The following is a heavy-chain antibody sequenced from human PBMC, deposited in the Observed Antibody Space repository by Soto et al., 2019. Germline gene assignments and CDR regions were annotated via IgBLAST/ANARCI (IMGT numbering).Heavy chain of an antibody. V-gene: IGHV3-30*04. D-gene: IGHD7-27*01. CDR3: ARVWGSRDAEYFQY. J-gene: IGHJ1*01. Sequence: VQLVESGGGVVQPGRSLRLSCAASGFAFSSYAIHWVRQAPSKGLEWVTYISHDGRNKYYADSVKGRFTISRDNPKNTLYLQMDGLRTEDTAVYYCARVWGSRDAEYFQYWGQGTLVTVSS. CDR2: ISHDGRNK. CDR1: GFAFSSYA.